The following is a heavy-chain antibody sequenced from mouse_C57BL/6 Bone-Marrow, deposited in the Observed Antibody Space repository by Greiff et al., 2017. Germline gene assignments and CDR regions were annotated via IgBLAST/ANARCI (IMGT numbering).Heavy chain of an antibody. CDR1: GYSITSGYY. D-gene: IGHD1-1*01. CDR2: ISYDGSN. V-gene: IGHV3-6*01. Sequence: EVQLQQSGPGLVKPSQSLSLTCSVTGYSITSGYYWNWIRQFPGNKLEWMGYISYDGSNNYNPSLKNRISITRDTSKNQFFLKLKSVTTEDTATYYCARALSIYGLDYWGQGTTLTVSS. J-gene: IGHJ2*01. CDR3: ARALSIYGLDY.